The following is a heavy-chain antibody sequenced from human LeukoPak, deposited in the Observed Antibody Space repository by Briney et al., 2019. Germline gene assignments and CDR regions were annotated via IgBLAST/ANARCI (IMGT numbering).Heavy chain of an antibody. CDR2: IWYDGSNK. CDR3: ARGGAYQLPRKGMDV. D-gene: IGHD2-2*01. Sequence: GGSLRLSCAPSGFSFRISGIHSVRQAPGKGLEWVAVIWYDGSNKYYADSVKGRFTISRDNSKNTLYLQMNSLRAEDTAVYYCARGGAYQLPRKGMDVWGQGTTVTVSS. CDR1: GFSFRISG. V-gene: IGHV3-33*01. J-gene: IGHJ6*02.